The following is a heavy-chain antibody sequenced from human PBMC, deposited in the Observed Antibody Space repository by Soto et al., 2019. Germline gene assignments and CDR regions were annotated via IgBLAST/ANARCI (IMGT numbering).Heavy chain of an antibody. CDR1: GYAFTTYG. Sequence: QVHLVQSGAEVKKPGASVKVSCQGSGYAFTTYGITWVRQAPGQGLEWMGWISARNGNTNYAQKLQGRVTVTRDTSTSTAYLELRSLRYADTAVYYCARGRYGDYWGQGALVTVSS. CDR2: ISARNGNT. CDR3: ARGRYGDY. V-gene: IGHV1-18*01. J-gene: IGHJ4*02. D-gene: IGHD1-1*01.